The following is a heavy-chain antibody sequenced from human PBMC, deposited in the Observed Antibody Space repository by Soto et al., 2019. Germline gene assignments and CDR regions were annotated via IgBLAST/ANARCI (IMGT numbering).Heavy chain of an antibody. J-gene: IGHJ3*02. D-gene: IGHD5-12*01. Sequence: GGSLRLSCAASGFTVSSNYMSWVRQAPGKGLEWVSVIYSGGSTYYADSVKGRFTISRDNPKNTLYLQMNSLRAEDAAVYYCARRNIVATIGAFDIWGQGTMVTVSS. CDR2: IYSGGST. CDR1: GFTVSSNY. CDR3: ARRNIVATIGAFDI. V-gene: IGHV3-53*01.